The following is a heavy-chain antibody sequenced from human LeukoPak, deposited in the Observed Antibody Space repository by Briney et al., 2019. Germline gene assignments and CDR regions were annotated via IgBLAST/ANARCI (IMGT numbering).Heavy chain of an antibody. CDR2: IRSKANSYAT. V-gene: IGHV3-73*01. CDR3: TRRWDSSGYFLPLDY. Sequence: GGSLRLSCAASGFTFSGSAMHWVRQASGKGLEWVGRIRSKANSYATAYAASVKGRFTISRDDSKNTAYLQMNSLKTEDTAVYYCTRRWDSSGYFLPLDYWGQGTLVTVPS. D-gene: IGHD3-22*01. J-gene: IGHJ4*02. CDR1: GFTFSGSA.